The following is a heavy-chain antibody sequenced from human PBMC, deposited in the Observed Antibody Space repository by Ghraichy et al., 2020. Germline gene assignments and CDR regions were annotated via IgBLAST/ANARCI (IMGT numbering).Heavy chain of an antibody. CDR2: IANHGADT. D-gene: IGHD6-6*01. V-gene: IGHV3-23*01. Sequence: GSLRLSCAASGFTFTTYGMNWVRQTPGKGLEWVSSIANHGADTYYADSVKGRFTVSRDNSKHILYLQMSSLRADDTAVYYCAKRIEYSSSSAYFDYWGQGALVTVSS. CDR1: GFTFTTYG. J-gene: IGHJ4*02. CDR3: AKRIEYSSSSAYFDY.